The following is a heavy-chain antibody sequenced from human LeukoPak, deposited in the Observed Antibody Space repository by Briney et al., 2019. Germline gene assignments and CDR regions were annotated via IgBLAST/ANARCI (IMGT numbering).Heavy chain of an antibody. V-gene: IGHV1-18*01. CDR2: ISAYNGNT. Sequence: ASVKVSCKASGYTFTSYGISWVRQAPGQGLEWMGWISAYNGNTNYAQKLQGRVTMTTDTSTSTAYMELRRLRSDDTAVYYCARVVRQLWPPQAQAPHYWGQGTLVTVSS. J-gene: IGHJ4*02. CDR3: ARVVRQLWPPQAQAPHY. CDR1: GYTFTSYG. D-gene: IGHD5-18*01.